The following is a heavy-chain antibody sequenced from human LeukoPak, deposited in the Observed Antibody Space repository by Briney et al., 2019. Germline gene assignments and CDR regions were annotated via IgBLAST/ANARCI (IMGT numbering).Heavy chain of an antibody. V-gene: IGHV4-59*08. CDR1: GDSISDKY. J-gene: IGHJ4*02. D-gene: IGHD1-1*01. CDR2: ISYSGSP. Sequence: SETLPLTCSVSGDSISDKYWSWIRQPPGKGLEWIGYISYSGSPNYNPSLKGRVTISVDTSKTQFSLKLSSVTAADTAVYYCARHTGARRSFDYWGQGTLVTVSS. CDR3: ARHTGARRSFDY.